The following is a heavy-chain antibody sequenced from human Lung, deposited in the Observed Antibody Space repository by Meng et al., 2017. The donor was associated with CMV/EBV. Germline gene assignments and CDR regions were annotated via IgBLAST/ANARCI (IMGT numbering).Heavy chain of an antibody. J-gene: IGHJ4*02. CDR1: GFTFSSYA. CDR3: ASSSWDSYYFDY. Sequence: QVQLVESGGGVVQPGRSLRLSCAASGFTFSSYAMHWVRQAPGKGLEWVAVISYDGSNKYYADSVKGRFTISRDNSKNTLYLQMNSLRAEDTAVYYCASSSWDSYYFDYWGQGTLVTVSS. CDR2: ISYDGSNK. V-gene: IGHV3-30-3*01. D-gene: IGHD6-13*01.